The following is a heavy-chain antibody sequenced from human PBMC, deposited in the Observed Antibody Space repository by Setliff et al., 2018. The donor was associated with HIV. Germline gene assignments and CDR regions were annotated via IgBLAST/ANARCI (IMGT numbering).Heavy chain of an antibody. CDR1: GYSFSNYA. CDR2: ISAYNGNT. V-gene: IGHV1-18*01. D-gene: IGHD1-26*01. J-gene: IGHJ5*02. Sequence: VASVKVSCKASGYSFSNYAMSWVRQAPGQGLEWMGWISAYNGNTDYAPRLLGRVTMTTDTSTSTAYMELRSLSSDDTAVYYCARARLQGIVTAVGPRDNCLDPWGQGTRVTVSS. CDR3: ARARLQGIVTAVGPRDNCLDP.